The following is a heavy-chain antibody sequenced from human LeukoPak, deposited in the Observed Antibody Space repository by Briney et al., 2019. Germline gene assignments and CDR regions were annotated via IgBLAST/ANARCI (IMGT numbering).Heavy chain of an antibody. D-gene: IGHD3-3*01. CDR3: ARSYDFWSGYDFDY. Sequence: SETLSLTCTVSGGSISGYYWSWIRQPPGKGLEWIGCIYYSGSTNYNPSLKSRVTISVDTSKNQFSLKLSSVTAADTAVYYCARSYDFWSGYDFDYWGQGTLVTVSS. CDR1: GGSISGYY. CDR2: IYYSGST. V-gene: IGHV4-59*01. J-gene: IGHJ4*02.